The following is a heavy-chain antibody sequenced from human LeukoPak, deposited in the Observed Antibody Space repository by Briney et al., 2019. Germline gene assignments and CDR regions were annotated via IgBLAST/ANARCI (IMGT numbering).Heavy chain of an antibody. J-gene: IGHJ4*02. CDR1: GGSISSYY. Sequence: PSETLSLTCTVSGGSISSYYWSWIRQPPGKGLEWIGYIYYSGSTNYNPSLKSRVTISVDTSKNQFALKLSSVTAADTAVYYCARVRSDSSGWYAAKYYFDYWGRGTLVTVSS. V-gene: IGHV4-59*01. D-gene: IGHD6-19*01. CDR3: ARVRSDSSGWYAAKYYFDY. CDR2: IYYSGST.